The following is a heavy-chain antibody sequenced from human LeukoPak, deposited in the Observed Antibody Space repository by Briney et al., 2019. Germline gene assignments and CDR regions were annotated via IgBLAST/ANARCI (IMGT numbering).Heavy chain of an antibody. V-gene: IGHV3-30*18. CDR3: AKEPTSYSSGWYFQD. CDR1: GFTFSNYG. CDR2: VSHDGTTT. D-gene: IGHD6-25*01. Sequence: PGGSLRLSCAASGFTFSNYGMQWVRQAPGKGLEWVAVVSHDGTTTFYADSVKGRFTISRDNSKNTLDLQMYSLKPEDTAAYYCAKEPTSYSSGWYFQDWGQGTLVTVSS. J-gene: IGHJ1*01.